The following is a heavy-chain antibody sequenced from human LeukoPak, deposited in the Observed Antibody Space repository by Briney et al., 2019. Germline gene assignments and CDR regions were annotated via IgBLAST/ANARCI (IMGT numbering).Heavy chain of an antibody. J-gene: IGHJ5*02. CDR2: IDPSDSYT. D-gene: IGHD2-15*01. CDR3: ARHTDCSGGSCHNWFDP. CDR1: GSIFTSYW. Sequence: GGSLQISCKGSGSIFTSYWISWVRQLPGKGLEWMGRIDPSDSYTNYSPSFQGHVTISADKSISTAYLQWSSLKASDTAMYYCARHTDCSGGSCHNWFDPWGQGTLVTVSS. V-gene: IGHV5-10-1*01.